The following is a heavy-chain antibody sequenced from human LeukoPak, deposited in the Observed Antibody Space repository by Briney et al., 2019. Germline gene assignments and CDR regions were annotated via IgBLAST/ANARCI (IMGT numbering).Heavy chain of an antibody. CDR1: GYTFTSYG. D-gene: IGHD1-26*01. CDR2: ISAYNGNT. CDR3: ASRGGLIVGATFSY. Sequence: ASVKVSCKASGYTFTSYGISWVRQAPGQGLEWMGWISAYNGNTNYAQKLQGRVTMTRDTSISTAYMELSRLRSDDTAVYYCASRGGLIVGATFSYWGQGTLVTVSS. J-gene: IGHJ4*02. V-gene: IGHV1-18*01.